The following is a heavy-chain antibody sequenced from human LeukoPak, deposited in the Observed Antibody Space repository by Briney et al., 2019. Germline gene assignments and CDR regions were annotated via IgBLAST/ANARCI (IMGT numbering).Heavy chain of an antibody. V-gene: IGHV4-59*01. J-gene: IGHJ6*01. Sequence: SETLSLTCTVSGGSISSYYWSWIRQPPGKGLEWIGYIYYGGSTNYNPSLKSRVTISVDTSKNQFSLKLSSVTAADTAVYYCARTKEYCSGGSCYYYYYGMDVWGQGTTVTVSS. CDR1: GGSISSYY. D-gene: IGHD2-15*01. CDR3: ARTKEYCSGGSCYYYYYGMDV. CDR2: IYYGGST.